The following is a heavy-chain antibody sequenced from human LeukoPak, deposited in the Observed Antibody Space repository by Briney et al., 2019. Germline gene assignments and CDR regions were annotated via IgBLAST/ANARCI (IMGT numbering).Heavy chain of an antibody. V-gene: IGHV1-58*02. CDR1: GFTFTSSA. Sequence: SVKVSCKASGFTFTSSAMQWARQARGQRLEWIGWIVVGSGNTNYAQKFQERVTITRDMSTSTAYMELSSLRSEDTAVYYCARAGGGSYYTPFDYWGQGTLVTVSS. J-gene: IGHJ4*02. CDR3: ARAGGGSYYTPFDY. CDR2: IVVGSGNT. D-gene: IGHD1-26*01.